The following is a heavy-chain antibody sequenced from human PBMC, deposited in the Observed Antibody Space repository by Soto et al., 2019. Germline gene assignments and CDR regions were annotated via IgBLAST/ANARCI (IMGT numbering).Heavy chain of an antibody. V-gene: IGHV4-39*01. D-gene: IGHD3-22*01. CDR1: GGSISSSSYY. CDR3: ARLGYDSSGYYDRWFDP. J-gene: IGHJ5*02. CDR2: IYYSGST. Sequence: QLQLQESGPGLVKPSETLSLTCTVSGGSISSSSYYWGWIRQPPGKGLEWIGSIYYSGSTYYNPSLKSRVPISVDTSKNQFSLKLSSVTAADTAVYYCARLGYDSSGYYDRWFDPWGQGTLVTVSS.